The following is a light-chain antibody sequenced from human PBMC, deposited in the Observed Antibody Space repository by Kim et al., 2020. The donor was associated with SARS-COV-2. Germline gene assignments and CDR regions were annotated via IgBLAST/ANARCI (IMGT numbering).Light chain of an antibody. J-gene: IGKJ4*01. CDR3: QQRNNWPPAVT. V-gene: IGKV3-11*01. Sequence: PGERALLSGRASQTIGISLGWYQHKLGQAPRLLIYDAANRAAGIPDRFSGGGSGTDFTLTISSLEPEDFAIYYCQQRNNWPPAVTFGGGTKVDIK. CDR2: DAA. CDR1: QTIGIS.